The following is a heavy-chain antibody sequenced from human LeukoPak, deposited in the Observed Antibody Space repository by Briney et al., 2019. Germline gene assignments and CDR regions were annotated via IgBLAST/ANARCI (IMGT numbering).Heavy chain of an antibody. V-gene: IGHV3-7*01. CDR3: AREYCGSCYSRLPRSGGDFDY. D-gene: IGHD2-15*01. CDR1: GFTFSSYW. Sequence: PGGSLRLSCAASGFTFSSYWMSWVRQAPGKGLEWVANIKQDGSEKYYVDSVKGRFTISRDNAKNSLYLQMNSLRAEDTAVYYCAREYCGSCYSRLPRSGGDFDYWGQGTLVTVSS. CDR2: IKQDGSEK. J-gene: IGHJ4*02.